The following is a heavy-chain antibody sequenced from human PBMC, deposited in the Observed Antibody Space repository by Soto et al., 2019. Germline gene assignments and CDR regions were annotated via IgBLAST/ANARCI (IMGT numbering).Heavy chain of an antibody. J-gene: IGHJ4*02. Sequence: PGGSLRLSCAASGFTFSSYGMHWVRQAPGKGLEWVAVISYDGSNKYYADSVKGRFTISRDNSKNTLYLQMNSLRAEDTAVYYCAKDLLSYYDSSGHDYFDYWGQGTLVTVSS. CDR2: ISYDGSNK. CDR1: GFTFSSYG. V-gene: IGHV3-30*18. D-gene: IGHD3-22*01. CDR3: AKDLLSYYDSSGHDYFDY.